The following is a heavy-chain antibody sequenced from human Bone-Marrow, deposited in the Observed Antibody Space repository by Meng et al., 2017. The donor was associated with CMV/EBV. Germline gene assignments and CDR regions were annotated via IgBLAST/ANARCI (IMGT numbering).Heavy chain of an antibody. D-gene: IGHD3-22*01. CDR2: IYSTGST. CDR1: GFTFSYYY. J-gene: IGHJ4*02. V-gene: IGHV3-66*03. CDR3: VRDVGSWATYDSSGNYVSPI. Sequence: GGSLRLSCAASGFTFSYYYMSGVRQAPGKGLEWVSLIYSTGSTYYADSVKGRFTISRENPKNTVYLQMNSLRTEDTAVYYCVRDVGSWATYDSSGNYVSPIWGQGTLVTVSS.